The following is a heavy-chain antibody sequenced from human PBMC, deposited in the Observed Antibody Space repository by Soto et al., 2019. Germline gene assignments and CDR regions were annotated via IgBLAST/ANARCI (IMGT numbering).Heavy chain of an antibody. Sequence: SETLSLTCAVYGGSFSGYYWSWIRQPPGKGLEWIGEINHSGSTNYNPSLKSRVTISVDTSKNQFSLKLSSVTAADTAVYYCARGRVEMATIFLDYWGQGTLVTVPS. V-gene: IGHV4-34*01. CDR2: INHSGST. CDR1: GGSFSGYY. D-gene: IGHD5-12*01. CDR3: ARGRVEMATIFLDY. J-gene: IGHJ4*02.